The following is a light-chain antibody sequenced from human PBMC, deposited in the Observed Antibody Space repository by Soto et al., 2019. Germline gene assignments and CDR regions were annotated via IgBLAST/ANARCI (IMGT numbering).Light chain of an antibody. CDR3: LHCNNWPLT. CDR1: QSVNSN. V-gene: IGKV3-15*01. CDR2: GAS. Sequence: EIVMRHSPATLSVSPGERATLSCRASQSVNSNLAWYQQKPGQAPRRLIYGASTRATGIPARFSGSGSGTEFTLTISSLQSEDSAVFYCLHCNNWPLTFAGGTKVDIK. J-gene: IGKJ4*01.